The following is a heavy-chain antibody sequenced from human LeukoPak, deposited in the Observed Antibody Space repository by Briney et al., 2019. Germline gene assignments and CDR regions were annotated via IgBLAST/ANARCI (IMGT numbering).Heavy chain of an antibody. Sequence: GGSLRLSCAASGFTFSSYAMHWVRQAPGKGLEWVAVISYDGSNKYYADSVKGRFTISRDNPKNTLYLQMNSLGAEDTAVYYCARGLWPWGQGTLVTVSS. CDR3: ARGLWP. CDR2: ISYDGSNK. J-gene: IGHJ4*02. CDR1: GFTFSSYA. V-gene: IGHV3-30*04. D-gene: IGHD5-18*01.